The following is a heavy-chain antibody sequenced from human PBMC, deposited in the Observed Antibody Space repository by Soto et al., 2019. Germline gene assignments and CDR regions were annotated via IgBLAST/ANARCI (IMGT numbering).Heavy chain of an antibody. J-gene: IGHJ4*02. CDR2: ISGSGGST. D-gene: IGHD3-9*01. CDR3: AKVGESLRYFDWLSPVGY. CDR1: GFTFSSYA. Sequence: EVQLLESGGGLVQPGGSLRLSCAASGFTFSSYAMSWVRQAPGKGLEWVSAISGSGGSTYYADSVKGRFTISRDNSKNTLYLQMNSLRAEDTAVYYCAKVGESLRYFDWLSPVGYWGQGTLVTVSS. V-gene: IGHV3-23*01.